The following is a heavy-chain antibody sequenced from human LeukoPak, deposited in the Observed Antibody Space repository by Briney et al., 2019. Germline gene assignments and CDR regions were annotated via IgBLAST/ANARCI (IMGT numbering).Heavy chain of an antibody. Sequence: GGSLRLSCAASGFTFSDYWMVWVRQAPGKGLEWVANIKPDGSEKHYVDSVKGRFTISRDNAKNSLYLQMNSLRAEDTAVYYCARDQWWQFIAVAITSYFDSWGQGTLVTVSS. V-gene: IGHV3-7*01. CDR2: IKPDGSEK. D-gene: IGHD6-19*01. CDR3: ARDQWWQFIAVAITSYFDS. J-gene: IGHJ4*02. CDR1: GFTFSDYW.